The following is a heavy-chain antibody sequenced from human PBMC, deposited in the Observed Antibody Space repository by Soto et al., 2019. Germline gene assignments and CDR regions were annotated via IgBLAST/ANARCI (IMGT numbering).Heavy chain of an antibody. J-gene: IGHJ5*02. V-gene: IGHV3-66*01. D-gene: IGHD2-15*01. CDR2: IYSGGST. Sequence: GGSLRLSCAASGFTVSSNYMSWVRQAPGKGLEWVSVIYSGGSTYYADSVKGRFTISRDNSKNTLYLQMNSLRAEDTAVYYCARNKAGGSWAWDPWGQGTLVTVSS. CDR3: ARNKAGGSWAWDP. CDR1: GFTVSSNY.